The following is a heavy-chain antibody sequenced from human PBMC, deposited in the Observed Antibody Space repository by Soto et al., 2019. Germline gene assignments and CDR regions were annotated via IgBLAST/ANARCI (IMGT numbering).Heavy chain of an antibody. V-gene: IGHV4-34*01. CDR2: IKDGGST. D-gene: IGHD5-12*01. CDR1: GGSLTGYY. CDR3: ARGQEGIVATH. J-gene: IGHJ4*02. Sequence: QVQLQQWGAGLLKPSETLSLTCAVNGGSLTGYYWSWIRQPSGKGLEWIWEIKDGGSTNYSPSLRGRATISSDTSNNQFSLKLNSVTAADTAVYYCARGQEGIVATHWDQGALVTVSS.